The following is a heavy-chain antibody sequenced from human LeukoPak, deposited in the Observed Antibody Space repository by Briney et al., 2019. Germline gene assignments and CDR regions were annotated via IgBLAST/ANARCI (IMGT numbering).Heavy chain of an antibody. CDR3: ARLYASEGRDIVATIEGPGFDY. D-gene: IGHD5-12*01. CDR1: GGSISSYY. J-gene: IGHJ4*02. Sequence: PSETLSLTCTVSGGSISSYYWSWIRQPPGKGLEWIGYIYYSGSTNYNPSLKSRVTISVDTSKNQFSLKLSSVTAADTAVYYCARLYASEGRDIVATIEGPGFDYWGQGTLVTVSS. CDR2: IYYSGST. V-gene: IGHV4-59*01.